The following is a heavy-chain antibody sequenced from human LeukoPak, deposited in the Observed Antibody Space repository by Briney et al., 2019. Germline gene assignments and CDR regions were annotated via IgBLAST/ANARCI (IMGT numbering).Heavy chain of an antibody. D-gene: IGHD2-2*01. Sequence: ASVKVSCKASGYTFTSYYMHWVRQAPGQGLEWMGIINPSGGSTSYAQKFQGRVTMTRNTSISTAYMELSSLRSEDTAVYYCARGPRYCSSTSCYVYFDYWGQGTLVTVSS. J-gene: IGHJ4*02. CDR1: GYTFTSYY. V-gene: IGHV1-46*01. CDR2: INPSGGST. CDR3: ARGPRYCSSTSCYVYFDY.